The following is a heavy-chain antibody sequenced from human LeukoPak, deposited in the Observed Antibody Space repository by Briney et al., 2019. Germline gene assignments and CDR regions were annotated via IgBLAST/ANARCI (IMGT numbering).Heavy chain of an antibody. V-gene: IGHV1-8*01. Sequence: ASVKVSCKASGYTFISYDINGVRQATGQGLEWMGWMNPNSGNTGYAQKFQGRVTMTRNTSISTAYMELSSLRSEDTAVYYCARGGPRDGYNLDYWGQGTLVTVSS. J-gene: IGHJ4*02. CDR3: ARGGPRDGYNLDY. D-gene: IGHD5-24*01. CDR1: GYTFISYD. CDR2: MNPNSGNT.